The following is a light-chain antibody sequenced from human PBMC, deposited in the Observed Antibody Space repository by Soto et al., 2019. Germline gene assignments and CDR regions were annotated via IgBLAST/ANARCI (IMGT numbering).Light chain of an antibody. J-gene: IGKJ2*01. Sequence: EIVMTQSPATLSVSPGERATLSCRASQSVSSNLAWYQQKPAHAPRLLIYGASTRATGIPARFSGSGSGTEFTLTISSLQSEDFAVYYCQQYNNWPHTFGQGTKLEIK. CDR2: GAS. V-gene: IGKV3-15*01. CDR3: QQYNNWPHT. CDR1: QSVSSN.